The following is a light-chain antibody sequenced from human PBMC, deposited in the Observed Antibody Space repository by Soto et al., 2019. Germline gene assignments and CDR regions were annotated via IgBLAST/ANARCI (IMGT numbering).Light chain of an antibody. Sequence: DIQMTQYPSTLSASVGDRVTITCRASQSIRPCLAWYQQKPGKAPKLLIYKASNLEGGVPSSFSGSGSGTEFTVTINSLQPDDFATYYCQQYNTYPLSFGGGTTVEIK. J-gene: IGKJ4*02. CDR3: QQYNTYPLS. CDR1: QSIRPC. CDR2: KAS. V-gene: IGKV1-5*03.